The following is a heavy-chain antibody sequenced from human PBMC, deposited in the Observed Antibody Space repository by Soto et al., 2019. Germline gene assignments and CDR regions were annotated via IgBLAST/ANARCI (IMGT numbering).Heavy chain of an antibody. Sequence: PGESLKISCKGSGYSFTSYWIGWVRQMPGKGLEWMGIIYPGDSDTRYSPSFQGQVTISADKSISTAYLQWSSLKASDTAMYYCARNLSNYDFWSGYWSSDYYYGMDVWGQGTTVTVSS. CDR1: GYSFTSYW. D-gene: IGHD3-3*01. CDR2: IYPGDSDT. V-gene: IGHV5-51*01. J-gene: IGHJ6*02. CDR3: ARNLSNYDFWSGYWSSDYYYGMDV.